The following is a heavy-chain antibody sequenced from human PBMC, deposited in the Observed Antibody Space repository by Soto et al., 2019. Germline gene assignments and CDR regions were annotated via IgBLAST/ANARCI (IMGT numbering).Heavy chain of an antibody. CDR1: GFTCSSYA. Sequence: GGSLRLPCAASGFTCSSYAMSWVRQAPGKGLEWVSAISGSGGSTYYADSVKGRFTISRDNSKNTLYLQMNSLRAEDTAVYYCAKDAQGLHYYYYYYMDVWGKGTTVTVSS. CDR2: ISGSGGST. CDR3: AKDAQGLHYYYYYYMDV. J-gene: IGHJ6*03. V-gene: IGHV3-23*01.